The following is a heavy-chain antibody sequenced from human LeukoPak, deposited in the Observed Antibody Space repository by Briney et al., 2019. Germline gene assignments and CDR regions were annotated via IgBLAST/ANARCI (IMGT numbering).Heavy chain of an antibody. Sequence: SETLSLTCTVSGGSIGSSSYYWGWIRQPPGKGLEWIGSIYYSGSTYYNPSLKSRVTISVDTSKNQFSLKLSSVTAADTAVYYCARTYYGDNWFDPWGQGTLVTVSS. CDR1: GGSIGSSSYY. D-gene: IGHD3-10*01. CDR3: ARTYYGDNWFDP. J-gene: IGHJ5*02. V-gene: IGHV4-39*01. CDR2: IYYSGST.